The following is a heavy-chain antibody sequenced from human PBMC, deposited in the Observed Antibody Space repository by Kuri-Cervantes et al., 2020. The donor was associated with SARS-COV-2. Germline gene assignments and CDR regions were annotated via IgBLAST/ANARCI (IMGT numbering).Heavy chain of an antibody. Sequence: APVKVSCKASGYTFTGYGISWVRQAPGQGLEWMGWISAYNGNTNYAQKLQGRVTMTTDTSTSTAYMELRSLRSDDTAVYYCARGLDFWSGYYGMDVWGQGTTVTVSS. CDR3: ARGLDFWSGYYGMDV. CDR1: GYTFTGYG. V-gene: IGHV1-18*01. J-gene: IGHJ6*02. D-gene: IGHD3-3*01. CDR2: ISAYNGNT.